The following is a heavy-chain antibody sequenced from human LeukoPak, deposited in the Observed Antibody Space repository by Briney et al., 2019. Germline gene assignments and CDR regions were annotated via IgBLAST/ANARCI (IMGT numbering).Heavy chain of an antibody. Sequence: PSETLSLTCAVYGRSFSGYYWSWIRQPPGKGLEWIGEINHSGSTNYNPSLKSRVTISVDTSKNQFSLKLSSVTAADTAVYYCARGRGYRGLYYDFWSGYYTGGQGTLVTVSS. J-gene: IGHJ4*02. V-gene: IGHV4-34*01. CDR1: GRSFSGYY. CDR2: INHSGST. CDR3: ARGRGYRGLYYDFWSGYYT. D-gene: IGHD3-3*01.